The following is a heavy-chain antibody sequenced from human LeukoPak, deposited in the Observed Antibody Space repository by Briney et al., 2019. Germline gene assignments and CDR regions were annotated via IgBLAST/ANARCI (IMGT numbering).Heavy chain of an antibody. CDR2: VRSDGGEE. CDR3: AKDQAGG. V-gene: IGHV3-30*02. CDR1: GFIFSNFG. Sequence: GGSLRLSCAASGFIFSNFGMHWVRQAPGKGLEWVSFVRSDGGEEYYADSVKGRFTISRDNSKNTLYPQMNSLRLEDAAIYYCAKDQAGGWGQGTLVTVSS. J-gene: IGHJ4*02. D-gene: IGHD4-23*01.